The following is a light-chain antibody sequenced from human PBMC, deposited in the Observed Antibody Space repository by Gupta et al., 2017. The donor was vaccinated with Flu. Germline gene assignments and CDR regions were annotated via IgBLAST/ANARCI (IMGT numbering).Light chain of an antibody. CDR3: QVWDSSSDHQV. J-gene: IGLJ3*02. CDR2: DDR. CDR1: HIGSKR. V-gene: IGLV3-21*02. Sequence: GNHIGSKRVHWYQQRPGQAPVLVVYDDRDRPSGIPERFSGSNSGTTATLTISRVEAGDEADYYCQVWDSSSDHQVFGGGTTLTVL.